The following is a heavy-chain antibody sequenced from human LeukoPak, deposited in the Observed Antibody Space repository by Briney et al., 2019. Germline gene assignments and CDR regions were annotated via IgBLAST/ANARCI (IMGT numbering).Heavy chain of an antibody. V-gene: IGHV4-4*07. CDR3: ARGPSGYSPLVYYFDY. J-gene: IGHJ4*02. Sequence: PSETLSLTCAVSGGSISSYYWSWIRQPAGKGLEWIGRIYTSGSTNYNPSLKSRVTMSVDTSKNQFSLKLSSVTAADTAVYYCARGPSGYSPLVYYFDYWGQGTLVTVSS. CDR1: GGSISSYY. D-gene: IGHD3-3*01. CDR2: IYTSGST.